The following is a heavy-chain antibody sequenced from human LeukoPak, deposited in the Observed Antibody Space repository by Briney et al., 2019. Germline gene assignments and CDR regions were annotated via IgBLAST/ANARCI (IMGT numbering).Heavy chain of an antibody. CDR1: GFTFSSYG. D-gene: IGHD6-19*01. V-gene: IGHV3-33*01. CDR2: ISNNGGYK. CDR3: ARDLSSGWLYYFDY. J-gene: IGHJ4*02. Sequence: GGSLRLSCATSGFTFSSYGFHWVRQAPGKGLEWVAVISNNGGYKHYTDSVKGRFTISRDNSKNTLYLQMNSLRAEDTAVYYCARDLSSGWLYYFDYWGQGTLVTVSS.